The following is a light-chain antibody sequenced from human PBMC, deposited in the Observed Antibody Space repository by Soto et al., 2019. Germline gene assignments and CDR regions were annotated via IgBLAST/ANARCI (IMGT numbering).Light chain of an antibody. J-gene: IGKJ3*01. CDR3: QQYGSSPLFT. CDR1: QSVSSSY. CDR2: GAS. Sequence: EIVLTQSPGTLSLSPGERATLSCRASQSVSSSYLAWYQQKPGQAPRLLIYGASSRATGIPDRFSGSGSGTDFTHTISRLEPEDFAVYYCQQYGSSPLFTFGHGTKVDIK. V-gene: IGKV3-20*01.